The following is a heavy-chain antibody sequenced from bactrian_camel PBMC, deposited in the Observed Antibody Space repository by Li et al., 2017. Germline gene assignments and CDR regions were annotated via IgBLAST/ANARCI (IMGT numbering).Heavy chain of an antibody. V-gene: IGHV3S67*01. CDR2: ISSDGTT. CDR3: AACWY. Sequence: VQLVESGGGLVQPGGSLRLSCPVSGLSFSSYDMSWVRQAPGKERELVSSISSDGTTTYAESVKGRFTISQDNAKNTMYLQMDRLKTEDTAVYYCAACWYWGQGTQVTVS. CDR1: GLSFSSYD. D-gene: IGHD5*01. J-gene: IGHJ4*01.